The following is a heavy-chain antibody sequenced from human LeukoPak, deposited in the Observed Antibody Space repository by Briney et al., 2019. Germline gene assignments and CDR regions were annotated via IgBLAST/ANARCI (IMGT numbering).Heavy chain of an antibody. CDR2: IIPIFGTA. CDR1: GGTFSSYA. J-gene: IGHJ3*02. Sequence: SVKVSCKASGGTFSSYAISWVRQAPGQGFEWMGGIIPIFGTANYAQKFQGRVTITADESTSTAYMELSSLRSEDTAVYYCARAGPWSDSSVAFDIWGQGTMVTVSS. D-gene: IGHD1-1*01. CDR3: ARAGPWSDSSVAFDI. V-gene: IGHV1-69*01.